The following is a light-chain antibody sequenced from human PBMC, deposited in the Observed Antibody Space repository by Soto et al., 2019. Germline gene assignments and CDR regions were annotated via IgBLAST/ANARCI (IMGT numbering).Light chain of an antibody. V-gene: IGKV3-11*01. CDR1: QSVSSY. J-gene: IGKJ5*01. Sequence: IVGRHSQAARALSPGERSTLACAASQSVSSYLAWYQQKPGQAPRLLLYDASNRATGIPARFSGSGSGTDLRLTIRSLASEHFAVYYCQQRSNWPPLPFGQGTRVEIK. CDR3: QQRSNWPPLP. CDR2: DAS.